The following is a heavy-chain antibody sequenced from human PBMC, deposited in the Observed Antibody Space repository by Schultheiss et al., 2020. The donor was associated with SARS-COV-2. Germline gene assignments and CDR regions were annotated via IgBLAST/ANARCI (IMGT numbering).Heavy chain of an antibody. J-gene: IGHJ4*02. D-gene: IGHD3-22*01. CDR3: ARDSTIAYYDSSGYYPLDY. CDR1: GFTFNRYI. CDR2: ISSSSSYI. Sequence: GGSLRLSCSASGFTFNRYIMHWVRQAPGKGLEWVSSISSSSSYIYYADSVKGRFTISRDNSKNTLYLQMNSLRPEDTAVYYCARDSTIAYYDSSGYYPLDYWGQGTLVTVSS. V-gene: IGHV3-21*01.